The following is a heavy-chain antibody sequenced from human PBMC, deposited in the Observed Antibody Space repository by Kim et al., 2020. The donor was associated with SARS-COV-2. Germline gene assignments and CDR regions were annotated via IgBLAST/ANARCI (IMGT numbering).Heavy chain of an antibody. Sequence: SETLSLTCTVSGGSFSGYSYNWVRHPPPPGLGRVWIVSICDSRTSYSNPSLRSPITISAYTTKNLFSLRLSSVAAADTAVCYCARQALGFPVRVNWFDP. V-gene: IGHV4-39*01. CDR2: ICDSRTS. CDR1: GGSFSGYSYN. CDR3: ARQALGFPVRVNWFDP. J-gene: IGHJ5*02.